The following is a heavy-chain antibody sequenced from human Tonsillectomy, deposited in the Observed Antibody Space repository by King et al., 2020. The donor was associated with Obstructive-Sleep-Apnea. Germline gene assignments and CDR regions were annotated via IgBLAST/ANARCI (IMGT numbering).Heavy chain of an antibody. D-gene: IGHD3-16*01. J-gene: IGHJ4*02. V-gene: IGHV4-59*08. CDR3: AKLFSWGPDY. CDR2: IYYSGST. CDR1: GGSISSYY. Sequence: VQLQESGPGLVKPSETLSTTCTVSGGSISSYYWSWIRPPPGKGLEWIGYIYYSGSTNYNPSLKSRVTISVDTSKNQFSLKLSSVIAADTAVYYCAKLFSWGPDYWGQGTLVTVSS.